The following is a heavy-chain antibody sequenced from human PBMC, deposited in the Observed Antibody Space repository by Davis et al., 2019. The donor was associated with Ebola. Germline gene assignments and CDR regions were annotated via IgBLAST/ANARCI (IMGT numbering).Heavy chain of an antibody. J-gene: IGHJ3*02. CDR2: LFHTRSP. CDR3: ARDQGVTLFGPHLGPAFDI. CDR1: GGSTSAYY. Sequence: SETLSPTCNVSGGSTSAYYWTWIRQLPGKGLEWIGSLFHTRSPDYNPSLKRRVTMSVDTSKNQSFLKLASVTAADTAIYYCARDQGVTLFGPHLGPAFDIWGQGKTVTVSS. V-gene: IGHV4-59*01. D-gene: IGHD3-3*01.